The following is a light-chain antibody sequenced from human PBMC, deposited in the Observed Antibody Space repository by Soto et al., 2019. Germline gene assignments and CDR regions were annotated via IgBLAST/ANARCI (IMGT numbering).Light chain of an antibody. Sequence: DIQMTQSPSTLSASVGDRVTITCRASHSISAWLAWYQQKPGKAPKLLIYKASTLDSGVPSRFSGRGSGTEFTLTISSLQPDDFATYYCHQYHSFFNYTFGQGTKREIK. CDR2: KAS. V-gene: IGKV1-5*03. CDR1: HSISAW. CDR3: HQYHSFFNYT. J-gene: IGKJ2*01.